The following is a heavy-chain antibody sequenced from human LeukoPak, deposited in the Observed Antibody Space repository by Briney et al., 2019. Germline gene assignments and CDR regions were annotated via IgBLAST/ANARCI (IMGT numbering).Heavy chain of an antibody. Sequence: GASVKVSCKASGYTFTSYGISWVRQAPGQGLEWMGWISAYSGNTNYAQKLQGRVTMTTDTSTSTAYMELRSLRSDDTAVHYCARDTKRSRARWENLGFDPWGQGTLVTVSS. CDR1: GYTFTSYG. V-gene: IGHV1-18*01. CDR3: ARDTKRSRARWENLGFDP. D-gene: IGHD1-26*01. CDR2: ISAYSGNT. J-gene: IGHJ5*02.